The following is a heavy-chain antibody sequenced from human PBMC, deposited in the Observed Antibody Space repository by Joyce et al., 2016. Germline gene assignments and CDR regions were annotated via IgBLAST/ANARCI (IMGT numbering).Heavy chain of an antibody. D-gene: IGHD5-18*01. CDR1: GYSFADHW. Sequence: EVQLVQSGAEVKKPGESLRISCQGSGYSFADHWIHWVRHVPGKGLEWLGRIDPRDSYTNYRPSFQGHVTIAVDKSINAAYLQGSSLEASDSAMYYCARPTSTAHDAFDIWGHGTLVTVSS. V-gene: IGHV5-10-1*01. CDR3: ARPTSTAHDAFDI. CDR2: IDPRDSYT. J-gene: IGHJ3*02.